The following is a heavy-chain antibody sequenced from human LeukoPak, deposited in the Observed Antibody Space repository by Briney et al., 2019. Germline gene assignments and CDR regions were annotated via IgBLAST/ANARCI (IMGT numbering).Heavy chain of an antibody. V-gene: IGHV4-61*02. CDR3: ARELYGSGTYYLDP. CDR1: GGSISSGSYY. Sequence: SQTLSLTCTVSGGSISSGSYYWSWIRQAAGKGLEWIGRFSSSGTTDYNASLKSRVTMSVDTSKNQLSLKVISVTAADTAVYYCARELYGSGTYYLDPWGQGTLVTVSS. D-gene: IGHD3-10*01. J-gene: IGHJ5*02. CDR2: FSSSGTT.